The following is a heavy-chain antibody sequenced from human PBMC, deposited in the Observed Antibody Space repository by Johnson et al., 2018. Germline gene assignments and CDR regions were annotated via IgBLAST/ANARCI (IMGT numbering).Heavy chain of an antibody. CDR1: GASISSYS. CDR3: VRERRYYDNREAFDI. V-gene: IGHV4-59*01. CDR2: LYYSGKT. D-gene: IGHD3-16*01. Sequence: QVQLQESGPGLVKPSETLSLTCTVSGASISSYSWSWIRQTPGKGLEWIANLYYSGKTNYNPSLQSRVTISEDTSKNQFSLKVNSVTAADTALYYCVRERRYYDNREAFDIWGQGTMVTVSS. J-gene: IGHJ3*02.